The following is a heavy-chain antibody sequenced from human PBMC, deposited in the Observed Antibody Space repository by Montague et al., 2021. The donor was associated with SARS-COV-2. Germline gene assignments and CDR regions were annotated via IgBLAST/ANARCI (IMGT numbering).Heavy chain of an antibody. Sequence: SLRLSCAASGFTFSSYVLHWVRQAPGKGLEWVAVIWYDGSNKYYADSVKGRFTISRDNSKNTLYLQMNSLRAEDTAVYYCSGSYPYYGMDVWGQGTTVTVSS. CDR1: GFTFSSYV. CDR2: IWYDGSNK. CDR3: SGSYPYYGMDV. J-gene: IGHJ6*02. D-gene: IGHD3-16*02. V-gene: IGHV3-33*01.